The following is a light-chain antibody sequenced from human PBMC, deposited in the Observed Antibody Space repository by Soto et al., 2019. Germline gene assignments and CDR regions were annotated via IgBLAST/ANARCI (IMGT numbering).Light chain of an antibody. J-gene: IGKJ1*01. CDR2: GAS. Sequence: EIVLMQSPDTLSLSPGDRATLSCRASDSVSSKSLAWYQQKPGQAPRLLIYGASNRATGIPDRFSGSGSGTDFTLTISSLEPEDFAVYHCQQYDNSPWTFGQGTKVEI. CDR3: QQYDNSPWT. V-gene: IGKV3-20*01. CDR1: DSVSSKS.